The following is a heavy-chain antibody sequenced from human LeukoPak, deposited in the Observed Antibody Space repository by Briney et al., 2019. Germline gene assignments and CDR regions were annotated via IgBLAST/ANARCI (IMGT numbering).Heavy chain of an antibody. CDR3: AKDRVYYYGSGSRSNWFDP. J-gene: IGHJ5*02. CDR1: RFTFSDYY. CDR2: ISYDGSNK. Sequence: GGSLRLSCAASRFTFSDYYMSWIRQAPGKGLEWVAVISYDGSNKYYADSVKGRFTISRDNSKNTLYLQMNSLRAEDTAVYYCAKDRVYYYGSGSRSNWFDPWGQGTLVTVSS. D-gene: IGHD3-10*01. V-gene: IGHV3-30*18.